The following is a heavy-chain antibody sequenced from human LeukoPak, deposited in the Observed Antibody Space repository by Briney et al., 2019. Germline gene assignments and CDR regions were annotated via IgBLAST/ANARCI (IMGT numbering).Heavy chain of an antibody. CDR3: ARVSANTYYYGSGSYQYFDY. V-gene: IGHV1-69*01. CDR2: IIPIFGTA. D-gene: IGHD3-10*01. CDR1: GGTFSSYA. J-gene: IGHJ4*02. Sequence: ASEKVSCKASGGTFSSYAISWVRQAPGQGLEWMGGIIPIFGTANYAQKFQGRVTITADESTSTAYMELSSLRSEDTAVYYCARVSANTYYYGSGSYQYFDYWGQGTLVTVSS.